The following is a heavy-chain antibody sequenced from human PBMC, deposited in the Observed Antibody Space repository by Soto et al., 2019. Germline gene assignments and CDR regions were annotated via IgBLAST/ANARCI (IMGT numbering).Heavy chain of an antibody. CDR2: ISSSSSYI. CDR3: ARGVRFLEWLFLNFDY. J-gene: IGHJ4*02. CDR1: GFTFSSLS. D-gene: IGHD3-3*01. V-gene: IGHV3-21*01. Sequence: GRSLRLSCAASGFTFSSLSMNWVRQAPGKGLEWVSSISSSSSYIYYADSVKGRFTISRDNAKNSLYLQMNSLRAEDTAVYYCARGVRFLEWLFLNFDYWGQGTLVTVSS.